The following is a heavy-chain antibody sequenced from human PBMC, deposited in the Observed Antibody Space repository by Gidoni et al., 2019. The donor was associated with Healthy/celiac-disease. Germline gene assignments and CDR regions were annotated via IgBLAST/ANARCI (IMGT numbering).Heavy chain of an antibody. J-gene: IGHJ4*02. Sequence: EVQLVESWGGLVKPGGCLRLHRPAFCFTFSSYSMNWVRRAAGKGLGCLSSIISSTSYIYYADSGKGRLTISRDNAKNSVFLKMSSLGAEDTAVYYCAREVEGIAFDYWGQGTLVTVSS. D-gene: IGHD6-13*01. CDR3: AREVEGIAFDY. V-gene: IGHV3-21*01. CDR1: CFTFSSYS. CDR2: IISSTSYI.